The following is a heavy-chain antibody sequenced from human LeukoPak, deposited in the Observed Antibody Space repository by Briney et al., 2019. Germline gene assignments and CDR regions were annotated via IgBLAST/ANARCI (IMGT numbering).Heavy chain of an antibody. CDR2: ISYDGSNK. D-gene: IGHD6-19*01. CDR1: GFTFSSYA. J-gene: IGHJ6*03. Sequence: GGSLRLSCVASGFTFSSYAMHWVRQAPGKGLEWVAVISYDGSNKYYADSVKGRFTISRDNSKNTLYLQMNSLRAEDTAVYYCARVQWLPPSGDYYYYMDVWGKGTTVTVSS. V-gene: IGHV3-30*04. CDR3: ARVQWLPPSGDYYYYMDV.